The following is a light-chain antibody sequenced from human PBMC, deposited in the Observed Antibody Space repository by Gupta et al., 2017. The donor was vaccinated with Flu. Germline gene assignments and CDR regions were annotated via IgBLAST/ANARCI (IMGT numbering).Light chain of an antibody. CDR1: QSVSSY. CDR2: AAS. CDR3: QQRSNWPRS. Sequence: IVLTQSPATRSLSPGERATLSCRASQSVSSYLAWYQQKPGQTPRLLIYAASNRATGIPARFSGSGSGTDFTLTISSLEPEDFAVYYCQQRSNWPRSFGGGTKVEIK. J-gene: IGKJ4*01. V-gene: IGKV3-11*01.